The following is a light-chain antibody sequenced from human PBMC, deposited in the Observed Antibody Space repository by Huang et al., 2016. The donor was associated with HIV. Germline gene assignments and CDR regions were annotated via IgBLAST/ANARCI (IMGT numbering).Light chain of an antibody. V-gene: IGKV3-15*01. CDR1: QSVSTN. CDR2: GTS. J-gene: IGKJ4*01. CDR3: QQYNNWPPLT. Sequence: EIVMTQSPATLSVSPGERATLSCRASQSVSTNLAWYQQKADQAPRLLMYGTSTRATGVPARFSGSGSGTEFTLTISSLQSEDFAVYYCQQYNNWPPLTFGGGTRVEIK.